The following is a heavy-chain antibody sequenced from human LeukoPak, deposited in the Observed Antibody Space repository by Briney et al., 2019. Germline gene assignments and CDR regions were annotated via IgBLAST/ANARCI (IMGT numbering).Heavy chain of an antibody. CDR3: ARVLEDTAMDNWFDP. V-gene: IGHV1-69*02. Sequence: SVKVSCKASGGTFSSYTISWVRQAPGQGLEWMGRIIPILGIANYAQKFQGRVAITADKSTSTAYMELSSLRSEDTAVYYCARVLEDTAMDNWFDPWGQGTLVTVSS. CDR1: GGTFSSYT. CDR2: IIPILGIA. J-gene: IGHJ5*02. D-gene: IGHD5-18*01.